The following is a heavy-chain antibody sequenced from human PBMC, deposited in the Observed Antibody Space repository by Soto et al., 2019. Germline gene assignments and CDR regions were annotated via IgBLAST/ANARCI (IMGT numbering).Heavy chain of an antibody. CDR2: ISAYNGNT. J-gene: IGHJ4*02. CDR3: ARDSPPVDY. V-gene: IGHV1-18*04. Sequence: ASVKVSCKSSGDTFTDYYIYWVRQAPGQGLEWMGWISAYNGNTKYAQKLQGRVTMTTDTSTSTAYMELRSLRSDDTAVYYCARDSPPVDYWGQGTLVTVSS. CDR1: GDTFTDYY.